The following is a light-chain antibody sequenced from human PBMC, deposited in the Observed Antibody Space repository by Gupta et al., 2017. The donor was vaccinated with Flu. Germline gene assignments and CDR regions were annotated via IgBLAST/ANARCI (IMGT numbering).Light chain of an antibody. V-gene: IGKV1D-16*01. CDR1: QGVNTW. Sequence: DIQLTQSPSSLSASMGDSVTITCRASQGVNTWLAWYQQKPGEAPKSLIYAASNLQSGVPSRFNGSGSGTEFSLTINNLQPEDSATYYCQQDANYPITFGHGTRMEI. CDR2: AAS. J-gene: IGKJ2*01. CDR3: QQDANYPIT.